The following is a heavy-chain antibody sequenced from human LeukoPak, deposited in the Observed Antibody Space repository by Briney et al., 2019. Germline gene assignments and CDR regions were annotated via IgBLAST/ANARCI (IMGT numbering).Heavy chain of an antibody. CDR1: GGSFSGYY. D-gene: IGHD3-22*01. Sequence: SETLSLTCAVYGGSFSGYYWSWIRQPPGKGLEWIGEINHSGSTNYNPSLKSRVTISVDTSKNQFSLKLSSVTAADTAVYYCAREVRYYNSSGYRDYYYYRDVWGKGTTVTVSS. J-gene: IGHJ6*03. CDR2: INHSGST. V-gene: IGHV4-34*01. CDR3: AREVRYYNSSGYRDYYYYRDV.